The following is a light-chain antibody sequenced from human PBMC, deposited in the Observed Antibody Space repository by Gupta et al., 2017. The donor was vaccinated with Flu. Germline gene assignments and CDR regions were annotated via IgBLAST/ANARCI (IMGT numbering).Light chain of an antibody. CDR3: GTGDSSLSAGG. Sequence: QSVWTQPPSAAAAPGQKAIISCSASSSNIGSNYVSWYHQNPGTAPKLLIYEDAKRPSGVPDRFSGSTSGRSATLGITGLQTGDEADYYCGTGDSSLSAGGFGGGTKLTVL. CDR1: SSNIGSNY. J-gene: IGLJ3*02. CDR2: EDA. V-gene: IGLV1-51*02.